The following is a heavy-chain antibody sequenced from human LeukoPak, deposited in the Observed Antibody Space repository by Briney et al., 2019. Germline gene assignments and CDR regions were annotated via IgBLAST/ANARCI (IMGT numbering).Heavy chain of an antibody. V-gene: IGHV1-46*01. J-gene: IGHJ3*02. CDR3: ARESVYNWNDGGSPDAFDI. CDR1: GYTFTSYY. D-gene: IGHD1-20*01. Sequence: ASVNVSCKASGYTFTSYYMHWVRQAPGQGLEWMGIINPSGGSTSCAQKFQGRVTMTRDTSISTAYMELSRLRSDDTAVYYCARESVYNWNDGGSPDAFDIWGQGTMVTVSS. CDR2: INPSGGST.